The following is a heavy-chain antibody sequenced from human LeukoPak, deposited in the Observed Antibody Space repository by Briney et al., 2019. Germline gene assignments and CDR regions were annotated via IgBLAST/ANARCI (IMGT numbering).Heavy chain of an antibody. D-gene: IGHD7-27*01. CDR1: GGSISSYY. CDR2: IFYNGST. CDR3: ARRPNLGPVFDY. J-gene: IGHJ4*02. V-gene: IGHV4-59*01. Sequence: PSETLSLTCTVSGGSISSYYWGWIRQPPGKGLEWIGYIFYNGSTNYNPSLKSRVTISIDTSKNQFSLNLSSVTAADTAVSYCARRPNLGPVFDYWGQGTLVTVSS.